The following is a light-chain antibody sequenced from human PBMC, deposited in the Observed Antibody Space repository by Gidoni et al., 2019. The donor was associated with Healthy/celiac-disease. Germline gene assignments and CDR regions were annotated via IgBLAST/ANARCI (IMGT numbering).Light chain of an antibody. V-gene: IGKV2-28*01. CDR1: QSLLHINGYIY. CDR3: MQALQTPIT. J-gene: IGKJ5*01. CDR2: LGS. Sequence: DTGMNMSPLSLRVPPGEPASISCRSSQSLLHINGYIYLDWYLQQPGQSPQLLIYLGSNRASGVPDRCSGSGSGTDFPLKISRVEAEDVGVYYCMQALQTPITFGQGTRLEIK.